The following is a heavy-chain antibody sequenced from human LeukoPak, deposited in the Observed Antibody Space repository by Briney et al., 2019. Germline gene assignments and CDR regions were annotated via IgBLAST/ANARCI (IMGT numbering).Heavy chain of an antibody. D-gene: IGHD5-12*01. CDR1: GYTFTGYY. CDR2: INHNSGGT. V-gene: IGHV1-2*02. J-gene: IGHJ4*02. Sequence: ASVKVSCKASGYTFTGYYMHWVGQAPGQGLEWMGWINHNSGGTNYAQKFQGRVTMTRDTSISTAYMELSGLRSDDTAMYYCARYSGYDYVIDHWGQGTLVTVSS. CDR3: ARYSGYDYVIDH.